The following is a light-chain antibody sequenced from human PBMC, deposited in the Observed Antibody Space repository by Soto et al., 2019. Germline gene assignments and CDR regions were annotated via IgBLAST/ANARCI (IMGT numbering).Light chain of an antibody. CDR3: QHYNSYSEA. CDR1: QTISSW. J-gene: IGKJ1*01. CDR2: KAS. Sequence: DIQMTQSPSTLSASVGDRVTITCRASQTISSWLAWYQQKPGKAPKLPIYKASTLKSGVPSRFSGSGSGTEFTLTISSLQPDDFATYYGQHYNSYSEAFGQGTKVELK. V-gene: IGKV1-5*03.